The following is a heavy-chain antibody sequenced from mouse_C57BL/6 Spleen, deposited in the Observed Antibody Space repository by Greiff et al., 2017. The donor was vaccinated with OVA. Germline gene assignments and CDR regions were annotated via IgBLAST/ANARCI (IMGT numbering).Heavy chain of an antibody. CDR3: ARQTLYGRNAMVY. Sequence: QVHVKQPGAELVRPGSSVKLSCKASGYTFTSYWMHWVKQRPIQGLEWIGNIDPSDSETHYNQKFKDKATLTVDKSSSTAYMQLSILTSEDAAVYYCARQTLYGRNAMVYWGQGTSVTVSS. CDR1: GYTFTSYW. CDR2: IDPSDSET. D-gene: IGHD1-1*02. V-gene: IGHV1-52*01. J-gene: IGHJ4*01.